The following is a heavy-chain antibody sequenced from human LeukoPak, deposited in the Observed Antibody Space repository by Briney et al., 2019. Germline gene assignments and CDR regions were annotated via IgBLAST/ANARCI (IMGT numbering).Heavy chain of an antibody. D-gene: IGHD3-10*01. CDR1: GFTVSSNY. J-gene: IGHJ6*02. CDR2: IYSGGST. CDR3: ARASLWFGEFNYYYYGMDV. V-gene: IGHV3-66*01. Sequence: PGGSLRLSCSASGFTVSSNYMSWVRQAPGKGLEWVSVIYSGGSTYYAGSVKGRFTISRDNSKNTLYLQMNSLRAEDTAGYYCARASLWFGEFNYYYYGMDVWGQGTTVTVSS.